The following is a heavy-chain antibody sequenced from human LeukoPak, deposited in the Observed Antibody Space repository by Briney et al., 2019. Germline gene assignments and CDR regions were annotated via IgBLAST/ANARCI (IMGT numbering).Heavy chain of an antibody. CDR3: ARGDGIAAAGGHFDY. J-gene: IGHJ4*02. D-gene: IGHD6-13*01. CDR1: GVSFSGYY. V-gene: IGHV4-34*01. CDR2: INHSGST. Sequence: SETLSLTCAVYGVSFSGYYWSWIRQPPGKGLEWIGEINHSGSTNYNPSLKSRITISVDTSKNQFSLKLSSVTAADTAVYYCARGDGIAAAGGHFDYWGQGTLVTVSS.